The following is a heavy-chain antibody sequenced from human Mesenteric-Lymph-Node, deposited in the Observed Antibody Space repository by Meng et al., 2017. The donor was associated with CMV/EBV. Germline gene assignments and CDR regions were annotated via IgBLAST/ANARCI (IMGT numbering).Heavy chain of an antibody. Sequence: KVSCKASEYPFTGYAMNWVRQAPGQGLEWMGWINTNTGNPTYAQGFTGRFVFSLDTSVSTAYLQISSLKAEDTAVYYCARDNGFFHHWGQGTLVTVSS. V-gene: IGHV7-4-1*02. CDR2: INTNTGNP. J-gene: IGHJ1*01. CDR1: EYPFTGYA. D-gene: IGHD2-8*01. CDR3: ARDNGFFHH.